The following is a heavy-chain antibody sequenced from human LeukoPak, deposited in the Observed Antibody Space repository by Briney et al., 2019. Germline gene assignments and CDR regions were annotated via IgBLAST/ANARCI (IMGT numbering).Heavy chain of an antibody. D-gene: IGHD6-13*01. CDR1: GGTFSSYA. V-gene: IGHV1-69*04. Sequence: ASVKVSCKASGGTFSSYAISWVRQAPGQGLEWMGRIIPILGIANYAQKFQGRVTMTRDTSISTAYMELSRLGSDDTAVYYCASGPGSSWYPYWFDPWGQGTLVTVSS. CDR3: ASGPGSSWYPYWFDP. J-gene: IGHJ5*02. CDR2: IIPILGIA.